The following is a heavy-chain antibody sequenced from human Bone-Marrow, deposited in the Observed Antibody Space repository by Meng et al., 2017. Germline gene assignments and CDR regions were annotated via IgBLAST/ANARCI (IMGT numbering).Heavy chain of an antibody. Sequence: EGQWVDAGGGLVRPGGSLGLSCAVSGFTFRNYAMIWVRQAPGKGLKWVSAISGSGSNTYYADSVKGRFTMSRDNSKNTLYLQMNSLRAEDTAVYSCARQVGPDYWGQGTLVTVSS. J-gene: IGHJ4*02. CDR2: ISGSGSNT. V-gene: IGHV3-23*04. D-gene: IGHD1-26*01. CDR1: GFTFRNYA. CDR3: ARQVGPDY.